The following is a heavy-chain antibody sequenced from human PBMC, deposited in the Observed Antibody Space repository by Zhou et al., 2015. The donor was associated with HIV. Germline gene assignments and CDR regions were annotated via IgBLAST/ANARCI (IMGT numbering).Heavy chain of an antibody. D-gene: IGHD5-12*01. J-gene: IGHJ4*02. CDR1: GGTFSSYT. CDR2: IIPILGIA. CDR3: ARDIRGYSGYEYFDY. V-gene: IGHV1-69*08. Sequence: QVQLVQSGAEVKKPGSSVKVSCKASGGTFSSYTISWVRQAPGQGLEWMGRIIPILGIANYAQKFQGRVTITADKSTSTAYMELSSLRSEDTAVYYCARDIRGYSGYEYFDYWGQGTLVTVSS.